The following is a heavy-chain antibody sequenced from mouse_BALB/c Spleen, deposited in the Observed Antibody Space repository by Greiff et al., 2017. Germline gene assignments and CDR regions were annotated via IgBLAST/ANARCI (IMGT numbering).Heavy chain of an antibody. CDR1: GYTFTDYN. CDR3: ARTMNAMDY. Sequence: EVQLQQSGPELVKPGASVKIPCKASGYTFTDYNMDWVQQSHGKSLEWIGDINPNHGGTIYNQKFKGKATLTVDKSSSTAYMELRSLTSEDTAVYYCARTMNAMDYWGQGTSVTVSS. D-gene: IGHD2-4*01. J-gene: IGHJ4*01. V-gene: IGHV1-18*01. CDR2: INPNHGGT.